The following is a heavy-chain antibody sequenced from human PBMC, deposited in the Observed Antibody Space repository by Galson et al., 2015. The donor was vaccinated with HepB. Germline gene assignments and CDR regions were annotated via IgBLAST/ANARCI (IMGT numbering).Heavy chain of an antibody. V-gene: IGHV3-30*04. D-gene: IGHD1-7*01. CDR3: KGGTDVDY. Sequence: SLRLSCAASGFIFNSYAMHWVRQSPGKGLEWLACISYDGKNEYYADSVKGRLTISRDNSRNTLHLQINSLRPEDTALYYCKGGTDVDYWGQGMLVTVSS. CDR2: ISYDGKNE. CDR1: GFIFNSYA. J-gene: IGHJ4*02.